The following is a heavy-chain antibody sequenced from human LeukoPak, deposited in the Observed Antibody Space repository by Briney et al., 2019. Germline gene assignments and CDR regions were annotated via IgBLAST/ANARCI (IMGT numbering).Heavy chain of an antibody. D-gene: IGHD3-3*01. CDR3: ARVNPRFLAWLFSKDNYYYMDV. CDR1: GFTFSSYW. V-gene: IGHV3-7*01. J-gene: IGHJ6*03. Sequence: GGSLRLSCAASGFTFSSYWMSWVRQAPGKGLEWVANIKQDGSEKYYVDSVKGRFTISRDNAKNSLYLQMNSLRAEDTAVYYCARVNPRFLAWLFSKDNYYYMDVWGKGTTVTVSS. CDR2: IKQDGSEK.